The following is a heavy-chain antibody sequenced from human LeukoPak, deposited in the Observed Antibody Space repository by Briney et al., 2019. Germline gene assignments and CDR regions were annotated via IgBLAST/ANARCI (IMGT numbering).Heavy chain of an antibody. Sequence: PSETLSLTCTVSGGSISSYYWSWIRQPPGKGLEWIGYIYYSGSTNYNPSLKSRVTISVDTSKNQFSLKLSSVTAADTAVYYCARVDWELPDYWGQGTLVTVSS. V-gene: IGHV4-59*01. D-gene: IGHD1-26*01. J-gene: IGHJ4*02. CDR3: ARVDWELPDY. CDR1: GGSISSYY. CDR2: IYYSGST.